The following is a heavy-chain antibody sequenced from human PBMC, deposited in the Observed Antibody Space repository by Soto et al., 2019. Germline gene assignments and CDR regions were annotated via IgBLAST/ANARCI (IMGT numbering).Heavy chain of an antibody. Sequence: PGGSLRLSCAASGFTFSSYGMSWVRQAPGKGLEWVANIKQDGSEKYYVDSVKGRFTISRDNAKNSLYLQMNSLRAEDTAVYYCARDDVSAMVLYYYYYYMDVWGKGTTVTVSS. J-gene: IGHJ6*03. CDR2: IKQDGSEK. V-gene: IGHV3-7*01. CDR1: GFTFSSYG. CDR3: ARDDVSAMVLYYYYYYMDV. D-gene: IGHD5-18*01.